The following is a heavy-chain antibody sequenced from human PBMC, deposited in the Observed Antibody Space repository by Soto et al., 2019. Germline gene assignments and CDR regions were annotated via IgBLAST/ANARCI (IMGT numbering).Heavy chain of an antibody. Sequence: GGSLRLSCAASGFTFSSYGMSWVRQAPGKGLEWVSVISDGGGSTFYADSVKGRFTISRDNSKNTLYLQMNGLRADDTAVYYCARRYGSCFDYWGQGTLVTVSS. CDR1: GFTFSSYG. CDR2: ISDGGGST. D-gene: IGHD5-18*01. CDR3: ARRYGSCFDY. V-gene: IGHV3-23*01. J-gene: IGHJ4*02.